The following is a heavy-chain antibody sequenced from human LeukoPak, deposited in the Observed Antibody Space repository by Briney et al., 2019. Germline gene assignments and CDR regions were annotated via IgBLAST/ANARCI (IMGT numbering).Heavy chain of an antibody. CDR2: INPNSGGT. CDR1: GYTFTGYY. J-gene: IGHJ2*01. D-gene: IGHD2-2*01. V-gene: IGHV1-2*02. Sequence: ASVKVSCKASGYTFTGYYMHWVRQAPGQGLEWMGWINPNSGGTNYAQKFQGRVTMTRDTSISTAYMELSRLRSDDTAVYYCARVRPAKLWYFDLWGRGTLVTVSS. CDR3: ARVRPAKLWYFDL.